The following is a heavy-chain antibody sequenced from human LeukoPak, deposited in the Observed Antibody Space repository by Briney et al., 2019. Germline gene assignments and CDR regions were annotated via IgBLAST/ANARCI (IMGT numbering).Heavy chain of an antibody. D-gene: IGHD6-6*01. Sequence: PEASVKVSCKASGGTFSSYAISWVRQAPGQGLEWMGGIIPIFGTANYVQKFQGRVTIIADESTSTAYMELSSLRSEDTAVYYCARVSIAARSPYYYGMDVWGQGTTVTVSS. J-gene: IGHJ6*02. CDR1: GGTFSSYA. V-gene: IGHV1-69*13. CDR2: IIPIFGTA. CDR3: ARVSIAARSPYYYGMDV.